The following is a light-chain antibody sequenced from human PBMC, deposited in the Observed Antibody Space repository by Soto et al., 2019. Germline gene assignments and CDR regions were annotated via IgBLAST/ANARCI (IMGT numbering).Light chain of an antibody. Sequence: EIVLTQSPGTLSLSPGERATLSCRASQTVRNNYLAWYQQKPGQAPRLLIFGASIRATGIPDRFSGSGSGTDFTLTISRLEPEDFAVYYCQQYGTSPSTFGQGTKVDIK. CDR3: QQYGTSPST. J-gene: IGKJ1*01. CDR1: QTVRNNY. CDR2: GAS. V-gene: IGKV3-20*01.